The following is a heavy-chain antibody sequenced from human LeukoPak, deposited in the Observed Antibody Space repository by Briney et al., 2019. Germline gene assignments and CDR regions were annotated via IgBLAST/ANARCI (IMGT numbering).Heavy chain of an antibody. D-gene: IGHD1-1*01. V-gene: IGHV3-66*01. CDR1: GFSVSGIH. CDR2: LYSGGAT. J-gene: IGHJ5*02. Sequence: AGGSLRLSCVASGFSVSGIHMNWVRQAPGKDLEWVSGLYSGGATYYADSMGGRFTISRDHSMNTLYLQMTNLRVDDTAIYYCARGNGNVGGRLDPWGQGIRVTVSS. CDR3: ARGNGNVGGRLDP.